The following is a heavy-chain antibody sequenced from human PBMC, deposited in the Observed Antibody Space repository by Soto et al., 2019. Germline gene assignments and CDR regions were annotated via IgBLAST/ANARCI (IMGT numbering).Heavy chain of an antibody. CDR2: IYYSGRT. Sequence: SETLSLTCTVSGGSVSSGSYYWSWIRQPPGKGLEWIGYIYYSGRTNYNPSLKRRVTISVDTSKNQCSLKLSSVTAAATAVYYCARGVYSSSSPKFDPWGQGALVTISS. V-gene: IGHV4-61*01. D-gene: IGHD6-6*01. CDR3: ARGVYSSSSPKFDP. CDR1: GGSVSSGSYY. J-gene: IGHJ5*02.